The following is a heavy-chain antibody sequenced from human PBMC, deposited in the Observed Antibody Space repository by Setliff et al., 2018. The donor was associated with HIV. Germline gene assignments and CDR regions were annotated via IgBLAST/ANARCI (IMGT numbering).Heavy chain of an antibody. Sequence: SETLSLTCAVYGGSFSGSYWSWIRQPPGKGLEWIGEINHSGSTNYNPSLKSLFTISVETYKNQFSLKLTSVTAADTAVYYCASCIFGDYARYFDLWGRGTLVTVSS. J-gene: IGHJ2*01. CDR1: GGSFSGSY. CDR2: INHSGST. CDR3: ASCIFGDYARYFDL. D-gene: IGHD4-17*01. V-gene: IGHV4-34*01.